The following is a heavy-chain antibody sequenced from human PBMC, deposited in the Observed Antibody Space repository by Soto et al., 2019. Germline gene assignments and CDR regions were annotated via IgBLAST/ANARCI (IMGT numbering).Heavy chain of an antibody. V-gene: IGHV3-23*01. CDR1: GFTLWNYA. Sequence: PGGSLRLSCAASGFTLWNYAMSWVRQAPGKGLEWVSAIGGRGSSTYYIDSVKGRFTISRDSSKNTLYLQMNSLRAEDTAVYYCAKNIEFRTPPSYYGMDVWGRGTTVTVSS. J-gene: IGHJ6*02. D-gene: IGHD5-12*01. CDR3: AKNIEFRTPPSYYGMDV. CDR2: IGGRGSST.